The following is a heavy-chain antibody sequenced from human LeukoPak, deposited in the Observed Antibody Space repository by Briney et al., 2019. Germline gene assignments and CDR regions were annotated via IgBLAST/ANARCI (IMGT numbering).Heavy chain of an antibody. CDR2: INPNSGGT. CDR1: GYTFTGYY. D-gene: IGHD2-2*01. CDR3: ARALGYCSSTSCRNPHFDY. V-gene: IGHV1-2*02. Sequence: GASVKVSCKASGYTFTGYYMHWVRQAPGQGLEWMGWINPNSGGTNYAQEFQGRVTMTRDTSISTAYMELSRLRSDDTAVYYCARALGYCSSTSCRNPHFDYWGQGTLVTVSS. J-gene: IGHJ4*02.